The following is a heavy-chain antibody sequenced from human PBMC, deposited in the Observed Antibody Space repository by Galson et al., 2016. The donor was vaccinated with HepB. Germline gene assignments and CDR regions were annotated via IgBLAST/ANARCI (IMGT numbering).Heavy chain of an antibody. D-gene: IGHD3-10*01. CDR2: INANSGGT. V-gene: IGHV1-2*02. CDR1: GYDFFGFY. J-gene: IGHJ5*02. CDR3: AREGRNPVGSRGNWFDA. Sequence: SVKVSCKASGYDFFGFYIHWVRQAPGQGREWMGCINANSGGTYYAQKFQGTVTMSRDTSLNTAHMELTRLTSDDAAVYYCAREGRNPVGSRGNWFDAWGQGTLVTISS.